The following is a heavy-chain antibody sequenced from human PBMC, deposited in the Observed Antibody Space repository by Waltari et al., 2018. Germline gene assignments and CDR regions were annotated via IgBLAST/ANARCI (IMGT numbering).Heavy chain of an antibody. J-gene: IGHJ4*02. CDR2: VYHSGKT. Sequence: QVQLQESGQGLVKPSGTLSLTCAVSGDSISGNYWWSRVRQSPEKGLEWIGQVYHSGKTHYNPSLQSRVTISVDKPKNQFSLNLNSVTAADTAVYYCAGDRAIGLFFDYWGRGTLVTVSS. CDR1: GDSISGNYW. V-gene: IGHV4-4*02. D-gene: IGHD2-2*01. CDR3: AGDRAIGLFFDY.